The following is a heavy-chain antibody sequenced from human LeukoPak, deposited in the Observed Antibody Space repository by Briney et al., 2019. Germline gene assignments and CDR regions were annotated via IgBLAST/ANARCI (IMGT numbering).Heavy chain of an antibody. CDR1: GYTFTSYD. V-gene: IGHV1-8*01. CDR2: MNPNSGNT. D-gene: IGHD4-17*01. CDR3: ARGAQRDYGDDDHYLDY. J-gene: IGHJ4*02. Sequence: ASVKVTCKASGYTFTSYDINWVRQATGLGLEWMGWMNPNSGNTGYAQKFQGRVTMTRNTSISTAYMELSSLRSEDTAVYYCARGAQRDYGDDDHYLDYWGQGTLVTVSS.